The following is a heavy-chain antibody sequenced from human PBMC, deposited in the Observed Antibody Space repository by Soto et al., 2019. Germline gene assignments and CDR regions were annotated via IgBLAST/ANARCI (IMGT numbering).Heavy chain of an antibody. Sequence: EVQLVESGGGSVQPGGSLRLSCAASGFTFSTFSMNWVRQAPGRGLEWISYISGGGRPISYADSVKGRFTISRNNAKNAPCLQMDSLTVEDTAVYYCARDLGWAVDSGGQGTLVTVSS. V-gene: IGHV3-48*01. J-gene: IGHJ4*02. CDR2: ISGGGRPI. CDR1: GFTFSTFS. CDR3: ARDLGWAVDS. D-gene: IGHD6-19*01.